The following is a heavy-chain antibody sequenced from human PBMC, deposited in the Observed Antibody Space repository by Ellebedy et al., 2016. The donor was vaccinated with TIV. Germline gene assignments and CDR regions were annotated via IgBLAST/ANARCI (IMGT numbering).Heavy chain of an antibody. J-gene: IGHJ4*02. Sequence: ASVKVSCKASGYTFTSYYMHWVRQAPGQGLEWMGIINPSVGSTSYAQKFQGRVTMTRDTSTSTVYMELSSLRSEDSAVYYYARSLLVGGTNRQPIDYWGQGALVTVSS. CDR1: GYTFTSYY. D-gene: IGHD1-26*01. CDR3: ARSLLVGGTNRQPIDY. V-gene: IGHV1-46*01. CDR2: INPSVGST.